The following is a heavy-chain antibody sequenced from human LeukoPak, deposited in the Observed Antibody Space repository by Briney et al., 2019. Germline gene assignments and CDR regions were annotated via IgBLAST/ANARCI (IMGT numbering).Heavy chain of an antibody. D-gene: IGHD5-12*01. Sequence: GRSLRLSCAASGFTFSSYSMNWVRQAPGKGLVWVSRIKPDGSDTNYADSVKGRFTISRDNAKNTVYLQMDSLRAEDTAVYYCARGKYGGYFIDYWGQGTLVTVSS. CDR1: GFTFSSYS. J-gene: IGHJ4*02. CDR2: IKPDGSDT. V-gene: IGHV3-74*01. CDR3: ARGKYGGYFIDY.